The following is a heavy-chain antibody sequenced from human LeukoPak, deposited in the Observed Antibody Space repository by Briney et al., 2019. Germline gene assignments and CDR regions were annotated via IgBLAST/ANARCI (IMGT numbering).Heavy chain of an antibody. CDR1: GYTFTSYD. Sequence: GASVKVSCKASGYTFTSYDINWVRQATGQGLEWMGWMNPNSGNTGYAQKFQGRVTMTRNTSISTAYMELSSLRSEDTAVYYCARGVVVMTIRRIRPPNWFDPWGQGTLVTVSS. J-gene: IGHJ5*02. V-gene: IGHV1-8*01. CDR3: ARGVVVMTIRRIRPPNWFDP. CDR2: MNPNSGNT. D-gene: IGHD3-9*01.